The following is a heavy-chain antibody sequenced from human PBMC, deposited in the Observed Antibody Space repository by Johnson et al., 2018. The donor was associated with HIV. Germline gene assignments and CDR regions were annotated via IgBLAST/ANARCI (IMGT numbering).Heavy chain of an antibody. J-gene: IGHJ3*02. CDR3: CYGSGTYDGPAFDI. Sequence: QVQLVESGGGVVQPGRSLRLSCAVSGFTFRSYGVHWVRQAPGKGLEWVAVISYDGSNKYYADSVKGRFTISRDNSKNTLYLQMNSLIPEDTAVYYCCYGSGTYDGPAFDIWGQGTLVIVSS. CDR1: GFTFRSYG. D-gene: IGHD3-10*01. V-gene: IGHV3-30*03. CDR2: ISYDGSNK.